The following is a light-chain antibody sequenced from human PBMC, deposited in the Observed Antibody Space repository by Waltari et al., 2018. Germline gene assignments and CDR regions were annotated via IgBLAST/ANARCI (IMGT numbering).Light chain of an antibody. V-gene: IGKV2-28*01. J-gene: IGKJ5*01. Sequence: DIVMTQSPLSLPVTPGEPASISCRSTQSLLYSNGNNYLSWYLQKPGQSPRLPIYLASTRAFGVPDRFSGSVSGTDFTLKISRVEAEDVGVYYCMQIKQTPITFGQGTRLEIK. CDR1: QSLLYSNGNNY. CDR2: LAS. CDR3: MQIKQTPIT.